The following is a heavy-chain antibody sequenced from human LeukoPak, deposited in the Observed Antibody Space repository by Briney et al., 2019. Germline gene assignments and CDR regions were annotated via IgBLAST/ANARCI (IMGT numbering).Heavy chain of an antibody. CDR2: IIPIFGTA. J-gene: IGHJ5*02. CDR1: GGTFSSYA. Sequence: SVKVSCKASGGTFSSYAISWVRQAPGQGLEWMGGIIPIFGTANYAQKFQGRVTITADESTSTAYMELSSLRSEDTAVYYCAQASYVWGSYRSASWFDPWGQGTLVTVSS. CDR3: AQASYVWGSYRSASWFDP. V-gene: IGHV1-69*13. D-gene: IGHD3-16*02.